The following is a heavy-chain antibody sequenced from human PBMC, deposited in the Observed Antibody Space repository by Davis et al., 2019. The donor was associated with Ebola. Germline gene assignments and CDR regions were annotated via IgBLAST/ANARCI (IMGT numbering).Heavy chain of an antibody. Sequence: GESLKISCAASGFTFSSYAMNWVRQAPGKGLEWVSSIIGSGSITYYADSVRGRFTISRDNSKHTLYLQMNSLRAEDTALYYCAKAPVIRGVFKNWGQGTLVTVSS. CDR2: IIGSGSIT. V-gene: IGHV3-23*01. CDR3: AKAPVIRGVFKN. J-gene: IGHJ4*02. CDR1: GFTFSSYA. D-gene: IGHD3-10*01.